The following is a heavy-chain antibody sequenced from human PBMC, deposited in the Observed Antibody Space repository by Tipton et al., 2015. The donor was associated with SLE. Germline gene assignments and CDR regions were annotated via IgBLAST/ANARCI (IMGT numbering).Heavy chain of an antibody. Sequence: TLSLTCTVSGYSISSGHLWGWIRQAPGKGLEWIASVFRSGTSHYNPSLKRRVTISGDTSKNQFSLKLSSVTAADTAVYYCARGTGIERNYYYYYYMDVWGKGTTVTVSS. V-gene: IGHV4-38-2*02. CDR3: ARGTGIERNYYYYYYMDV. CDR2: VFRSGTS. CDR1: GYSISSGHL. J-gene: IGHJ6*03. D-gene: IGHD3-10*01.